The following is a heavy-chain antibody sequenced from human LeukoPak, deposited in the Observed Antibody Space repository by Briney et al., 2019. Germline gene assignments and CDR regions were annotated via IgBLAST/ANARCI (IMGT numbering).Heavy chain of an antibody. CDR2: IIASNGNT. V-gene: IGHV1-18*01. CDR1: GYTFTSNG. J-gene: IGHJ4*02. Sequence: GASVKVSCNASGYTFTSNGMIGVRRAPGQGLVWMGWIIASNGNTTNEQKLQGRVTMPTDTSTSTAYMELRSLRSDDTAVYYCARDGYYDSSGYYSYWGQGTLVTVSS. CDR3: ARDGYYDSSGYYSY. D-gene: IGHD3-22*01.